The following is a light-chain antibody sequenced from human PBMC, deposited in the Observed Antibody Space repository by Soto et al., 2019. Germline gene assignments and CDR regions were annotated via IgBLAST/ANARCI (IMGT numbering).Light chain of an antibody. CDR2: DAS. V-gene: IGKV3-11*01. CDR1: QSVSSN. Sequence: DIVLTQSPATLSLSPGERATFSCRASQSVSSNLVWYQQKPGQAPRLLIYDASNRATGVPARFSGSGSGTDFTLTISSLEPEDFAVYYCQQRSKWPPLTFGGWTKVAIK. CDR3: QQRSKWPPLT. J-gene: IGKJ4*01.